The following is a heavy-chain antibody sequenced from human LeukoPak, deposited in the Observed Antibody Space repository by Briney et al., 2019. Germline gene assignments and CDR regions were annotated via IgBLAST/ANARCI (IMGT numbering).Heavy chain of an antibody. CDR3: ARDNLGYCTNGVCLGPPDY. Sequence: ASVKVSCKASGYTFTGYYMHWVRQAPGQGLEWMGWISAYNGNTNYAQKLQGRVTMTTDTSTSTAYMELRSLRSDDTAVYYCARDNLGYCTNGVCLGPPDYWGQGTLVTVSS. V-gene: IGHV1-18*04. CDR1: GYTFTGYY. D-gene: IGHD2-8*01. J-gene: IGHJ4*02. CDR2: ISAYNGNT.